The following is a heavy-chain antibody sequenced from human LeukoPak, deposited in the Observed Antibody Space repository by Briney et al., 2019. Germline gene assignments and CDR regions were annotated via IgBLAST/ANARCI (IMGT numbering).Heavy chain of an antibody. CDR3: ARDPSIAAAGISAY. CDR2: ISGNGGDT. Sequence: GGSLRLSCAASGFTFSSYGMSWVRQAPGKGLEWVSAISGNGGDTFYADSVKGRFTNSRDNSKNTLYLQMSSLRAEDTAVYYCARDPSIAAAGISAYWGQGTLVTVSS. J-gene: IGHJ4*02. V-gene: IGHV3-23*01. D-gene: IGHD6-13*01. CDR1: GFTFSSYG.